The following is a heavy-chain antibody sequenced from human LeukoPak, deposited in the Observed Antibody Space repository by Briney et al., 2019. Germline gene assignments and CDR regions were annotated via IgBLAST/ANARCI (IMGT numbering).Heavy chain of an antibody. CDR2: ISYDGSNK. J-gene: IGHJ4*02. CDR3: ASLRIRSSYAFDY. CDR1: GFTFSSYA. Sequence: GGSLRLSCAASGFTFSSYAMRWVRQAPGKGLEWGAVISYDGSNKYYADSVKGRFTISRDNSKNTLYLQMNTLRAEDTAVYYCASLRIRSSYAFDYWGQGTLVTVSS. V-gene: IGHV3-30*04. D-gene: IGHD2-2*01.